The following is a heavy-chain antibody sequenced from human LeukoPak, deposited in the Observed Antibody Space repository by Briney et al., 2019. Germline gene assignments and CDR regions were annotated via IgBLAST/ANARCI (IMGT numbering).Heavy chain of an antibody. V-gene: IGHV4-59*08. CDR3: ARQGGGFWYFDL. D-gene: IGHD6-25*01. J-gene: IGHJ2*01. Sequence: PSETLSLTCTVSGGSISSYYWSWIRQPPGKGLEWIGYIYYSGSTNYNPSLKSRVTISVDTSKNQFSLKLRSVTAADTAVYYCARQGGGFWYFDLWGRSTLVTVSS. CDR2: IYYSGST. CDR1: GGSISSYY.